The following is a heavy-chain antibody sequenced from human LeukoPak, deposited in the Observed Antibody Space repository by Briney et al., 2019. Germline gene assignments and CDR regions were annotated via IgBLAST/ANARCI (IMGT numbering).Heavy chain of an antibody. D-gene: IGHD6-19*01. Sequence: PGGSLRLSCAASGFTFSSYGMHWVRQAPGKGLEWVAVIWYDGSNKYYADSVKGRFTISRDNSKNTLYLQMNSLRAEDTAVYYCAKDSYSSGWYFFGYWGQGTLVTVSS. V-gene: IGHV3-30*02. J-gene: IGHJ4*02. CDR2: IWYDGSNK. CDR3: AKDSYSSGWYFFGY. CDR1: GFTFSSYG.